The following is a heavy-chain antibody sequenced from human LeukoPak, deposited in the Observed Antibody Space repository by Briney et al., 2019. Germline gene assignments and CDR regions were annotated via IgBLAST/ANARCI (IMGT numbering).Heavy chain of an antibody. V-gene: IGHV4-39*01. D-gene: IGHD1-14*01. J-gene: IGHJ5*02. Sequence: PSETLSLTCTVSDVSISSNSYYWGWIRQPPGKVLEWIGSISYSGRTYYNPSLESRVTISVDASKNPFSLELNSVTAADTAVYYCARDQQYHRPAGWFDPWGQGTLVTVSS. CDR3: ARDQQYHRPAGWFDP. CDR2: ISYSGRT. CDR1: DVSISSNSYY.